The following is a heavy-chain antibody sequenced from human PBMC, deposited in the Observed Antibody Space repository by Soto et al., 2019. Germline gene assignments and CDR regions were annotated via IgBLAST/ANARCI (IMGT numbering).Heavy chain of an antibody. Sequence: SETLSLTCTVSGGSISSYYVSWVRQSAGKGLEWIGRIDTSGTTNYNPSLKSRVTMSVDASKNHFSLNLSSVTAADTAVYYCARGPRGYVYYHGMDVWGQGTTVTVSS. V-gene: IGHV4-4*07. CDR1: GGSISSYY. CDR3: ARGPRGYVYYHGMDV. CDR2: IDTSGTT. D-gene: IGHD3-10*01. J-gene: IGHJ6*02.